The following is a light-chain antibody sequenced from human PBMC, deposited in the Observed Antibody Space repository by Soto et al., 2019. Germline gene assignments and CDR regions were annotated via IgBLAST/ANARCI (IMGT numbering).Light chain of an antibody. V-gene: IGLV1-40*01. CDR2: GNN. CDR3: QSYDSSLSGSTV. CDR1: SSNIGAGYD. Sequence: QSVLTQPPSVSGAPGQRVTISCTGSSSNIGAGYDVQWYQQLPGTAPKLLIYGNNNRPSGVPDRFSGSKSGTSASLAITGLQAEDEADYYCQSYDSSLSGSTVFGGGTQLTVL. J-gene: IGLJ7*01.